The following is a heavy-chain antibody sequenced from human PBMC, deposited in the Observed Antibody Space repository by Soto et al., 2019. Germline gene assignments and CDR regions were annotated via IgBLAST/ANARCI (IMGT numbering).Heavy chain of an antibody. CDR3: ARWDYGDYYYYGMDV. V-gene: IGHV5-10-1*01. D-gene: IGHD4-17*01. CDR1: GYSFTSYW. Sequence: GESLKISCKGSGYSFTSYWISWVRQMPGKGLEWMGRIDPSDSYTNYSPSFQGHVTISADKSISTAYLQWSSLKASDTAMYYCARWDYGDYYYYGMDVWGQGTTVTAP. CDR2: IDPSDSYT. J-gene: IGHJ6*02.